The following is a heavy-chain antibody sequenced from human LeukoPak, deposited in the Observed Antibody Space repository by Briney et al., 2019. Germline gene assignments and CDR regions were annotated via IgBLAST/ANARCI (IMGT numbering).Heavy chain of an antibody. CDR3: AKGRQVVATIPPYFDY. V-gene: IGHV3-23*01. D-gene: IGHD2-15*01. Sequence: GSLRLSCAASGFTFSNYAMNWVRQAPGKGLEWVSAITGGGGSTYYADSVKGRFTISRDNSKNTLYLQMNSLRVEDTAVYYCAKGRQVVATIPPYFDYWGQGALVTVSS. J-gene: IGHJ4*02. CDR1: GFTFSNYA. CDR2: ITGGGGST.